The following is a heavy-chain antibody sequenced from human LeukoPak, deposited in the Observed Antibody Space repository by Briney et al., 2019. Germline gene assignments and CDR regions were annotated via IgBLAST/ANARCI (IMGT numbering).Heavy chain of an antibody. CDR3: ARAPGTTHYYYYMDV. J-gene: IGHJ6*03. V-gene: IGHV3-30*02. D-gene: IGHD1-7*01. Sequence: GGSLRLSCAASGFTFGSYGVHWVRQAPGKGLDWVAFIRYDGSDKSYADSVKGRFTISRDNSKNTLYLQMNSLRAEDTAVYYCARAPGTTHYYYYMDVWGKGTTVTVSS. CDR1: GFTFGSYG. CDR2: IRYDGSDK.